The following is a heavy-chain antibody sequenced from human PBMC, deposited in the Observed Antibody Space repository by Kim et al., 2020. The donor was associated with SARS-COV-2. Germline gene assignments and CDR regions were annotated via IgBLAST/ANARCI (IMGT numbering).Heavy chain of an antibody. CDR2: INHSGST. J-gene: IGHJ4*02. CDR1: GGSFSGYY. Sequence: SETLSLTCAVYGGSFSGYYWSWIRQPPGKGLEWIGEINHSGSTNYNPSLKSRVTISVDTSKNQFSLKLSSVTAADTAVYYCARLLINSSWYTRAGYWGQGTLVTVSS. CDR3: ARLLINSSWYTRAGY. V-gene: IGHV4-34*01. D-gene: IGHD6-13*01.